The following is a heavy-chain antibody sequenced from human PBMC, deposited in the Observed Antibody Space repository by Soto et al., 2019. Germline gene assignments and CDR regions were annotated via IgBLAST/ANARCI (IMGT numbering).Heavy chain of an antibody. CDR1: GGTFSSYA. V-gene: IGHV1-69*13. CDR2: IIPIFGTA. D-gene: IGHD3-22*01. CDR3: VGDYYDSSGYYLVNWFDP. J-gene: IGHJ5*02. Sequence: ASVKVSCKASGGTFSSYAISWMRQAPGQGLEWMGGIIPIFGTANYAQKFQGRVTITADESTSTAYMELNSLRSEDTAVYYCVGDYYDSSGYYLVNWFDPWGQGTLVTVSS.